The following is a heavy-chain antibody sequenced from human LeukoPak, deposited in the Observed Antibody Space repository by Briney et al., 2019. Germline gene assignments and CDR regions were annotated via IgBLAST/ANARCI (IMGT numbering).Heavy chain of an antibody. V-gene: IGHV1-69*16. D-gene: IGHD6-19*01. CDR3: ATDVSPSGWYRY. Sequence: SVKVSCKASGGTFGTFPISWVRQAPGQGLDWMGGIIPILGTTNYAQKFQGRVTMTTDEPPTTVYMELSSLRSEDTAVYYCATDVSPSGWYRYWGQGTLVTVSS. J-gene: IGHJ4*02. CDR1: GGTFGTFP. CDR2: IIPILGTT.